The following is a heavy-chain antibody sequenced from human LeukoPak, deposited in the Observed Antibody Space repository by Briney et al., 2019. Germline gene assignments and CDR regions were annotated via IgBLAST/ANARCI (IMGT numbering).Heavy chain of an antibody. D-gene: IGHD3-10*01. CDR3: ARVHVLLWFGEVYYFDY. J-gene: IGHJ4*02. V-gene: IGHV1-18*01. CDR1: VYTFTSYG. CDR2: ISAYNGNT. Sequence: ASVKVSCKASVYTFTSYGISWVRQAPGQGLEWMGWISAYNGNTNYAQKLQGRVTMTTDTSTSTACMELRSLRSDDTAVYYCARVHVLLWFGEVYYFDYWGQGTLVTVSS.